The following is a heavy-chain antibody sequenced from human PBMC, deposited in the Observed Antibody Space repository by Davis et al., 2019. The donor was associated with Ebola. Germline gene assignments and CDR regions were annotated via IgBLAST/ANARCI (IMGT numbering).Heavy chain of an antibody. V-gene: IGHV4-4*07. CDR2: IYTSGST. CDR3: ARGHDSSGYYPYYFDY. J-gene: IGHJ4*02. Sequence: PSETLSLTCTVSGGSISSYYWSWIRQPAGKGLEWIGRIYTSGSTNYNPSLKSRVTMSVDTSKNQFSLKLSSVTAADTAVYYCARGHDSSGYYPYYFDYWGQGTLVTVSS. CDR1: GGSISSYY. D-gene: IGHD3-22*01.